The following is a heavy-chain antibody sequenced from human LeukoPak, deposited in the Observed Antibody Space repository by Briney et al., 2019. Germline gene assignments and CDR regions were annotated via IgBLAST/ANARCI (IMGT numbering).Heavy chain of an antibody. Sequence: SETLSLTCAVYGGSFSGYYWSWIRQPQVKGLEWIGEINHSGSTNYNPSLKSRVTISVDTSKNQFSLKLSSVTAADTAVYYCARVRLHLTGYYREVKHLDIWGQGTMVTVSS. CDR2: INHSGST. J-gene: IGHJ3*02. V-gene: IGHV4-34*01. CDR3: ARVRLHLTGYYREVKHLDI. CDR1: GGSFSGYY. D-gene: IGHD3-9*01.